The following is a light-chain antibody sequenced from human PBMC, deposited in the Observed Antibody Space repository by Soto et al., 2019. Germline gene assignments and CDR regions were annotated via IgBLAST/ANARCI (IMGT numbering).Light chain of an antibody. CDR1: QTISSW. Sequence: DIQMTQSPSTLSGSVGDRVTINCRASQTISSWLAWYQQKPGKAPKLLIYKASTLKSGVPSRFSGSGSGTEFTLTISSLQPDDFATYYCQHYKTYSLFGQGTKVDI. CDR3: QHYKTYSL. CDR2: KAS. V-gene: IGKV1-5*03. J-gene: IGKJ1*01.